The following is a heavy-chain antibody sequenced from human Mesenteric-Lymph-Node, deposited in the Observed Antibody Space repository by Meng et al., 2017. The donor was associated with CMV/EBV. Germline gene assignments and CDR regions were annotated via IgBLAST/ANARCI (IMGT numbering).Heavy chain of an antibody. V-gene: IGHV4-30-4*02. CDR3: ARDAGDYDFWSGTYYYYGMDV. CDR2: IYYSGST. J-gene: IGHJ6*02. Sequence: SETLSLTCTVSGGSISSGDYYWSWIRQPPGKGLEWIGYIYYSGSTYYNPSLKSRVTISVDTSKNQFSLKLSSVAAADTAAYYCARDAGDYDFWSGTYYYYGMDVWGQGTTVTVSS. D-gene: IGHD3-3*01. CDR1: GGSISSGDYY.